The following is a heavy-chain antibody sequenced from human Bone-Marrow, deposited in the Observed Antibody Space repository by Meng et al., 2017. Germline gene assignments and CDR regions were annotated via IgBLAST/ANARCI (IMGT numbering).Heavy chain of an antibody. V-gene: IGHV4-31*01. CDR3: ARVGYSGSRVTSYYFDY. J-gene: IGHJ4*02. D-gene: IGHD1-26*01. CDR1: GGSISSGGYY. Sequence: QAALQEPGPGLVKPSQTLSLTCTVSGGSISSGGYYWSWIRQHPGKGLEWIGYIYYSGSTYYNPSLKSLVTISVDTSKNQFSLKLSSVTAADTAVYYCARVGYSGSRVTSYYFDYWGQGTLVTVSS. CDR2: IYYSGST.